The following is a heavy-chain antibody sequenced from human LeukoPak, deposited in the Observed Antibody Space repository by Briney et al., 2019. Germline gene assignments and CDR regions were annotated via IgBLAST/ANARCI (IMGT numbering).Heavy chain of an antibody. D-gene: IGHD2-21*01. CDR1: GGSISSGSYY. Sequence: SQTLSLTCTVSGGSISSGSYYWSWIRQPAGKGLEWIGRIYTSGSTNYNPSLKSRVTISVDTSKNQFSLKLSSVTAADTAVYYCARHPIVVGYFQHWGQGTLVTVSS. V-gene: IGHV4-61*02. CDR2: IYTSGST. J-gene: IGHJ1*01. CDR3: ARHPIVVGYFQH.